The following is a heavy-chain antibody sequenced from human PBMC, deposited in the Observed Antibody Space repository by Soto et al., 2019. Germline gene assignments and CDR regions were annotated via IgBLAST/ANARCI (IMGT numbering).Heavy chain of an antibody. CDR1: GFSLSTRGGG. J-gene: IGHJ4*02. D-gene: IGHD3-22*01. CDR3: AHRRIGLEGSMRYFGY. Sequence: QITLKESGPTLVKPTQTLTLTCACSGFSLSTRGGGGGWIRQPPGKALEWLALIYWDDDKRYSPSLESRLTITTDTSKNQVVLTMTDVDPVDTATYYCAHRRIGLEGSMRYFGYWGQGTLVTVSS. CDR2: IYWDDDK. V-gene: IGHV2-5*02.